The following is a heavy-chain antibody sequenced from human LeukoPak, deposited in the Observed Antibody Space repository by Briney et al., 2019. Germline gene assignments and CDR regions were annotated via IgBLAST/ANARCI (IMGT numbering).Heavy chain of an antibody. Sequence: GGSLRLSRAASGFTLSTYAMSWVRQAPGKGLEWVSIISGSGGNTYYADSVKGRFTISRDNSKNTLYLQMNSLRAEDTAVYYCAKARGSSTSLFFDYWGQETLVTVSS. J-gene: IGHJ4*02. D-gene: IGHD2-2*01. CDR1: GFTLSTYA. CDR2: ISGSGGNT. V-gene: IGHV3-23*01. CDR3: AKARGSSTSLFFDY.